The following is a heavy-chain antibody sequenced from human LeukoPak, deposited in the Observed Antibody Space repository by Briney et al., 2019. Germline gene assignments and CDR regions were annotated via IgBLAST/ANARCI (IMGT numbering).Heavy chain of an antibody. CDR1: SGSISSNNYY. V-gene: IGHV4-39*07. CDR3: ASVFRGKAGPDY. Sequence: PSETLSLTCSVSSGSISSNNYYWGWIRQPPGKGLEWIGYIYHSGSTNYNPSLKSRVTIDKSKNQFSLKLSSVTAADTAVYYCASVFRGKAGPDYWGQGTLVTVSS. CDR2: IYHSGST. D-gene: IGHD6-19*01. J-gene: IGHJ4*02.